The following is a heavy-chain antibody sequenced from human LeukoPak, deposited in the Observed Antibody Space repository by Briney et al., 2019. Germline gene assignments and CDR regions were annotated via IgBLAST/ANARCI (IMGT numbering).Heavy chain of an antibody. J-gene: IGHJ3*02. D-gene: IGHD6-19*01. Sequence: SETLSLTCTVSGGSISSYYWGWIRQPPGKGLEWFGYIYYSGSTNYNPSLKSRVTISVDTSKNQFSLRLTSVTAADTAVYYCARRRQSSRGAFDIWGQGTMVTVSS. CDR1: GGSISSYY. CDR3: ARRRQSSRGAFDI. V-gene: IGHV4-59*08. CDR2: IYYSGST.